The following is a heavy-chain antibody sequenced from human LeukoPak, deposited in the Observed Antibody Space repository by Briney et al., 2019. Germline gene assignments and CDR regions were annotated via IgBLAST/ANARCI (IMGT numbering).Heavy chain of an antibody. J-gene: IGHJ3*02. CDR1: GGTFSSYA. Sequence: GSSVKVSCKASGGTFSSYAISWVRQAPGQGLEWMGRFIPILGTANYAQKFQGRVTITTDESTSTAYMELSSLRSEDTAVYYCARALVEMATICAFDIWGQGTMVTVSS. D-gene: IGHD5-24*01. V-gene: IGHV1-69*11. CDR3: ARALVEMATICAFDI. CDR2: FIPILGTA.